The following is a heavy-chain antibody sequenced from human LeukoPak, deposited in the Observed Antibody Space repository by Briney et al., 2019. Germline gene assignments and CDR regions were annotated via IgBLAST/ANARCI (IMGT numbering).Heavy chain of an antibody. CDR2: ISSSSNYI. V-gene: IGHV3-21*01. Sequence: GGSLRLSCAASGFTFSSYAMSWVRQAPGKGLEWVSSISSSSNYIYYADSVKGRFTISRDNAKNSLYLQMKSLRAEDTAVYYCARGKTSQNIVTRKTYNWFDPWGQGTLVTVSS. J-gene: IGHJ5*02. D-gene: IGHD2/OR15-2a*01. CDR1: GFTFSSYA. CDR3: ARGKTSQNIVTRKTYNWFDP.